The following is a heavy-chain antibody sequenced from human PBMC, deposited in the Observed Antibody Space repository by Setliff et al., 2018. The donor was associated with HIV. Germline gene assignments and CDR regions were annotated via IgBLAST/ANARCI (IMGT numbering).Heavy chain of an antibody. V-gene: IGHV1-18*01. CDR3: ARACLVRGVIITNYGMDV. D-gene: IGHD3-10*01. J-gene: IGHJ6*02. CDR1: GYDFRRYG. Sequence: ASVKVSCKTSGYDFRRYGIAWVRQVPGHGLEWMGWISPQNGKTKYAQRFQGRVSMTTDTSTNTAYMELRSLRSDDTAVYYCARACLVRGVIITNYGMDVWGQGTTVTVS. CDR2: ISPQNGKT.